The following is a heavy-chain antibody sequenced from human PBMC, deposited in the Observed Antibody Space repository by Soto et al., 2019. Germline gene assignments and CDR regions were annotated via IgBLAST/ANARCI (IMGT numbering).Heavy chain of an antibody. Sequence: EVQLVESGGGLVQPGGSLRLSCEASGFTFSSYSRKWVRQAPGKGLEWVSYISSSSRTIYYADSVKGRFTITRVNAKNVLYLKIISLRDEDTAVYYCTVDIVVVTAAPIDYWGQGTLVTV. J-gene: IGHJ4*02. CDR1: GFTFSSYS. V-gene: IGHV3-48*02. CDR3: TVDIVVVTAAPIDY. CDR2: ISSSSRTI. D-gene: IGHD2-2*01.